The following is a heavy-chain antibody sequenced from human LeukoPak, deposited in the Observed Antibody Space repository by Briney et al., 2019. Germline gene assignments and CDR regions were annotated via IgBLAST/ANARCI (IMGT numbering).Heavy chain of an antibody. J-gene: IGHJ5*02. D-gene: IGHD6-13*01. Sequence: ASVKVSCKASGYTFTSSDINWVRQATGQALEWMGWMNPNSANTGYAQKFQGRVTFTRNTSISTAYMELSSLRSEDTAVYYCARGGVAAAGPFDPWGQGTLVTVSS. V-gene: IGHV1-8*03. CDR2: MNPNSANT. CDR1: GYTFTSSD. CDR3: ARGGVAAAGPFDP.